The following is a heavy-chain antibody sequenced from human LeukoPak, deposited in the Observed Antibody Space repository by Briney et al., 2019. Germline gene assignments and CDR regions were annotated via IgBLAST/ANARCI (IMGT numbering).Heavy chain of an antibody. V-gene: IGHV3-30*03. CDR1: GFSFSTYS. CDR3: ASLEYSSAFDY. D-gene: IGHD6-6*01. CDR2: ISYDGSNK. Sequence: GGSLRLSCEASGFSFSTYSMNWVRQAPGKGLEWVAVISYDGSNKYYADSVKGRFTISRDNSKNTLYLQMNSLRAEDTAVYYCASLEYSSAFDYWGQGTLVTVSS. J-gene: IGHJ4*02.